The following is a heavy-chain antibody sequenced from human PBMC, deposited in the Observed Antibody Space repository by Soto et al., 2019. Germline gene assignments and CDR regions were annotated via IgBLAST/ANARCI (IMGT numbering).Heavy chain of an antibody. V-gene: IGHV4-39*07. Sequence: SETLSLTCTVSGGSISSSSYYWGWIRQPPGKGLEWIGSIYYSGSTYYNPSLKSRVTISVDTSKNQFSLKLSSVTAADTAVYYCARAGEDIEVVPAANNWFDPWGQGTLVTVSS. CDR1: GGSISSSSYY. CDR2: IYYSGST. J-gene: IGHJ5*02. D-gene: IGHD2-2*01. CDR3: ARAGEDIEVVPAANNWFDP.